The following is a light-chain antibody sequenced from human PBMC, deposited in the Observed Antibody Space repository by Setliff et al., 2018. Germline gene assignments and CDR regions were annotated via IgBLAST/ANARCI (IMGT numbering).Light chain of an antibody. V-gene: IGLV2-11*01. CDR1: SSDVGGFHY. J-gene: IGLJ2*01. CDR2: DVT. CDR3: CSYAGNSRGV. Sequence: QSALTQPHSVSGSPGQSVTISCTGTSSDVGGFHYVSWYQQHPGKTPKLLIFDVTKRPSGVPDRFSASKSGSTASLTISGLQAEDEADYYCCSYAGNSRGVFGGGTKVTVL.